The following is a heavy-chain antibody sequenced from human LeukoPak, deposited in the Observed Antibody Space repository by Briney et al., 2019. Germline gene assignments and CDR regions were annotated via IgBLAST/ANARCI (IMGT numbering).Heavy chain of an antibody. J-gene: IGHJ4*02. D-gene: IGHD3-10*01. CDR1: GFTFNTYN. CDR2: IRSSSSYI. V-gene: IGHV3-21*01. CDR3: ARDGYHYHTGVKDF. Sequence: PGGSLRLSCAASGFTFNTYNMHWVRQAPGKGLEWVSSIRSSSSYIFYADSVKGRFTISRDNAKNSLFLQMNSLRAEDTAVYYCARDGYHYHTGVKDFWGQGTLVTVSS.